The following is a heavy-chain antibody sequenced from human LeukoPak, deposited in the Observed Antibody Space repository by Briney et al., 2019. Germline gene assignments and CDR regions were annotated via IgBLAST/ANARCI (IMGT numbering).Heavy chain of an antibody. CDR3: ATAGEWELPFYFDY. Sequence: GGSLRLSCAASGFTFSSYSMNWVRQSPGKGLEWVSSISSSSSYIYYADSVKGRFTISRDNAKNSLYLLMNSLRAEDTAVYYCATAGEWELPFYFDYWGQGTLVTVSS. V-gene: IGHV3-21*01. CDR1: GFTFSSYS. D-gene: IGHD1-26*01. J-gene: IGHJ4*02. CDR2: ISSSSSYI.